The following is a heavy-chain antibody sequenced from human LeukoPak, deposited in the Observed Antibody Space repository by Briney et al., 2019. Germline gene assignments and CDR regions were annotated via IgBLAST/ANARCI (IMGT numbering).Heavy chain of an antibody. CDR3: ARGDRELDY. D-gene: IGHD1-1*01. CDR1: GGSFSSYY. CDR2: INHSGST. V-gene: IGHV4-34*01. Sequence: SETLSLTCAVYGGSFSSYYWSWIRQPPGKGLEWIGEINHSGSTNYNPSLKSRVTISVDTSKNQFSLKLSSVTAADTAVYYCARGDRELDYWGQGTLVTVSS. J-gene: IGHJ4*02.